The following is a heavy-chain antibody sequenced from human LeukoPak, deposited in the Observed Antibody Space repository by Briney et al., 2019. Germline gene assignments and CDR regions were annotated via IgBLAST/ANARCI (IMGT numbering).Heavy chain of an antibody. J-gene: IGHJ4*02. V-gene: IGHV4-59*08. CDR1: GGSISSYY. CDR2: IYYSGST. CDR3: ARHSARIDYYDSSGLDY. Sequence: SETLSLTCTVSGGSISSYYWSWIRQPPGKGLEWIGYIYYSGSTNYNPSLKSRVTISVDTSKNQFSLKLSSVTAADTAVYYCARHSARIDYYDSSGLDYWGQGTLVTVSS. D-gene: IGHD3-22*01.